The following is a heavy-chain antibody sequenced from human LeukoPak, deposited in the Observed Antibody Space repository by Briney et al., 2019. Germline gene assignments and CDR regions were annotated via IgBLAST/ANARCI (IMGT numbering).Heavy chain of an antibody. CDR1: GGSISSSSYY. CDR3: ARLVRCSSTSCYRGFYFDY. CDR2: IYYSGST. J-gene: IGHJ4*02. D-gene: IGHD2-2*01. Sequence: SETLSLTCTVSGGSISSSSYYWGWIRQPPGKGLVWIGSIYYSGSTYYNPSLKSRVTISVDTSKNQFSLKLSSVTAADTAVYYCARLVRCSSTSCYRGFYFDYWGQGTLVTVSS. V-gene: IGHV4-39*01.